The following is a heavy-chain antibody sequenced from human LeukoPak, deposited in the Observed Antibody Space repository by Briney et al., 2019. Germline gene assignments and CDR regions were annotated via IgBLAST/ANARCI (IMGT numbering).Heavy chain of an antibody. J-gene: IGHJ4*02. D-gene: IGHD1-26*01. CDR1: GFTLADHA. CDR3: GRHLLRSVGSTGLDF. V-gene: IGHV3-49*04. CDR2: IRTKAYDETT. Sequence: GGSLRLSRIASGFTLADHAMSWVRQAPGKGLEWVGFIRTKAYDETTEYAASVKGRFTILRDDSTNIAYLQMNGLKAEDTAVYYCGRHLLRSVGSTGLDFWGQGTLVTVAS.